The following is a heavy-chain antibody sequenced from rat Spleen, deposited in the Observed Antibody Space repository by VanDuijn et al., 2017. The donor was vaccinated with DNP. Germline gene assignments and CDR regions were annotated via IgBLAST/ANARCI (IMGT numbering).Heavy chain of an antibody. J-gene: IGHJ3*01. CDR2: ITTTGDST. D-gene: IGHD1-1*01. Sequence: EVQLVESGGGLVQPGRSLKLSCAASGFIFSNYWMTWIRQAPTKGLEWVASITTTGDSTYYSDSVKGRFTISRDNAKSSLYLQMDSVRSEDTATYYCARWDHYIGFAYWGQGTLVTVSS. V-gene: IGHV5-25*01. CDR3: ARWDHYIGFAY. CDR1: GFIFSNYW.